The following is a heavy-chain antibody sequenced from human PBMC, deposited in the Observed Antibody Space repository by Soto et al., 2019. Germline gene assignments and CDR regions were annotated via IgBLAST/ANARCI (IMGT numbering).Heavy chain of an antibody. CDR3: TRGGDAYKNGH. V-gene: IGHV4-61*01. D-gene: IGHD2-21*01. CDR1: GGSVSIGTYY. CDR2: IHYSGST. J-gene: IGHJ4*02. Sequence: QVQLQESGPGLVKPSETLSLTCTVPGGSVSIGTYYWSWIRQPPGKGLEWIGFIHYSGSTNYNPSLKSRVTMSVDTSQNQFSLKLTSVNAADTAVYYCTRGGDAYKNGHWGQGTLVTVSS.